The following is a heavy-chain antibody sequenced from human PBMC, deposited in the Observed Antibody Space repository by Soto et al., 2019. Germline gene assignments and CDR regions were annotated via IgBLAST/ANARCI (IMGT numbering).Heavy chain of an antibody. CDR1: GGSISSGGDY. V-gene: IGHV4-31*03. J-gene: IGHJ6*02. CDR3: ARVGTYCSGGSCYSFSYYYGMDV. CDR2: IYYSGST. D-gene: IGHD2-15*01. Sequence: SETLSLTCTVSGGSISSGGDYWSWIRQHPGKGLEWIGYIYYSGSTYYNPSLKSRVTISVDTSKNQFSLKLSSVTAADTAVYYCARVGTYCSGGSCYSFSYYYGMDVWGQGTTVTVSS.